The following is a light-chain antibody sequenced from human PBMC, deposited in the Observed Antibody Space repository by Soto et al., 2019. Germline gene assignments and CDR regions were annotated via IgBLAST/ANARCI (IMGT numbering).Light chain of an antibody. CDR3: QQRSAWPLT. Sequence: DIGLTQSPATLSLSPGERATLSCRASQSISSYLAWYQQKPGQAPRLLVYDASNSATGIPARFSGSGSGTDFTLTISTLEPEDFAVYYCQQRSAWPLTFGGWTKVEIK. CDR1: QSISSY. J-gene: IGKJ4*01. CDR2: DAS. V-gene: IGKV3-11*01.